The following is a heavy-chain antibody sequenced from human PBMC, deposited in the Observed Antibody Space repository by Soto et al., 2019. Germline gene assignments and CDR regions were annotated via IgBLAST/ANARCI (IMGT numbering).Heavy chain of an antibody. Sequence: GESLKISCKGSGYTFTTHWIGWVRQMPGKGLEWMGIIFPGDSDTRYSPSFQGQVTMSADKSISTAYLQWSSLKASDSGIYYCARAVRGYCNETSCPVDYWGQGTLVTVSS. J-gene: IGHJ4*02. CDR2: IFPGDSDT. D-gene: IGHD2-15*01. V-gene: IGHV5-51*01. CDR3: ARAVRGYCNETSCPVDY. CDR1: GYTFTTHW.